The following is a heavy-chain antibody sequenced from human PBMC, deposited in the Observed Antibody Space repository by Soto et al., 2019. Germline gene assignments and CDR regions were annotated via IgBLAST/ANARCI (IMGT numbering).Heavy chain of an antibody. J-gene: IGHJ4*02. CDR2: INHSGST. V-gene: IGHV4-34*01. Sequence: PSETLSLTCAVYGGSFSGYYWSWVRQPPGKGLEWIGEINHSGSTNYNPSLKSRVTISVDTSKNQFSLKLSSVTAADTAVYYCARVGGITGTTFDYWGQGILVTVSS. CDR1: GGSFSGYY. CDR3: ARVGGITGTTFDY. D-gene: IGHD1-7*01.